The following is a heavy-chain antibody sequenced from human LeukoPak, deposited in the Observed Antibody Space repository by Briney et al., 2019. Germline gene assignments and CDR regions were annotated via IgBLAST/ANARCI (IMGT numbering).Heavy chain of an antibody. CDR1: GGPISSSNW. J-gene: IGHJ4*02. CDR2: IYHSGST. CDR3: ARDFSGSSYFDY. D-gene: IGHD1-26*01. V-gene: IGHV4-4*02. Sequence: SETLSLTCAVSGGPISSSNWWSWVRQPPGKGLEWIGEIYHSGSTNYNPSLKSRVTISVDKSKNQFSLKLSSVTAADTAVYYCARDFSGSSYFDYWGQGTLVTVSS.